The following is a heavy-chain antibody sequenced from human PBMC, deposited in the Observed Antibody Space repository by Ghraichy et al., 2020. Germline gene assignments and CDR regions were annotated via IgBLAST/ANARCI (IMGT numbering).Heavy chain of an antibody. CDR1: GFNFRDYV. J-gene: IGHJ4*02. D-gene: IGHD3/OR15-3a*01. CDR2: IRSKVYGATT. CDR3: TLWTYLTTQLSVGGTHYY. V-gene: IGHV3-49*04. Sequence: GGSLRLSCTTYGFNFRDYVMSWVRQAPGKGLEWVAFIRSKVYGATTEYAASVKDRFTISRDDSKGIDYLQLNSPKTEDSAIYYCTLWTYLTTQLSVGGTHYYWGQGTEVTVSS.